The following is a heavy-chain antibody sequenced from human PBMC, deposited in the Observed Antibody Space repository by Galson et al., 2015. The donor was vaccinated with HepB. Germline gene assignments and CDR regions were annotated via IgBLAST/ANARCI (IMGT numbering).Heavy chain of an antibody. CDR2: ISAYNGDT. V-gene: IGHV1-18*01. J-gene: IGHJ4*02. Sequence: SVKVSCKASGYTFSSYAIRWVRQAPGQGLEWVGWISAYNGDTSYARKLQGRVTTTTDTSTSTAYMELRSLRSDDTAVYYCARGFEDPPGDYWGQGTLVTVSS. CDR3: ARGFEDPPGDY. CDR1: GYTFSSYA. D-gene: IGHD2-15*01.